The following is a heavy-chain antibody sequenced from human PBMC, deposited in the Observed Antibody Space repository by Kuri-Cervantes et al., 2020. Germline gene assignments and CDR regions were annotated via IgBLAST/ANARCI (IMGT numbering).Heavy chain of an antibody. Sequence: SCAVSGASFSGYFWSWIRQPPGKGLEWIGEINRTGGTAYNPSLKSRVTISVDTSKNQFSLKLSSVTAADTAVYYCAREGRTGDAFDIWGQGTMVTVSS. V-gene: IGHV4-34*09. CDR1: GASFSGYF. CDR2: INRTGGT. J-gene: IGHJ3*02. D-gene: IGHD3/OR15-3a*01. CDR3: AREGRTGDAFDI.